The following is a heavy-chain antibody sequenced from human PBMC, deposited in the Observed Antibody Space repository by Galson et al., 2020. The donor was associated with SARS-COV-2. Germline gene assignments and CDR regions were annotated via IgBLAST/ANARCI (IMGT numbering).Heavy chain of an antibody. J-gene: IGHJ6*02. Sequence: GESLKISCAASGFTFSSYSMNWVRQAPGKGLEWVSYISSSSSTIYYADSVKGRFTISRDNAKNSLYLQMNSLRAEDTAVYYCAREDCSGGSCYQGPYYYYGMDVWGQGTTVTVSS. CDR2: ISSSSSTI. D-gene: IGHD2-15*01. CDR3: AREDCSGGSCYQGPYYYYGMDV. CDR1: GFTFSSYS. V-gene: IGHV3-48*01.